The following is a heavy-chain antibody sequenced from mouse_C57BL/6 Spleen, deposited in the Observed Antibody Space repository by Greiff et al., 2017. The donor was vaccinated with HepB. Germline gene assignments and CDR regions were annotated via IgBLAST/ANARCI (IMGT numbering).Heavy chain of an antibody. CDR2: INPNNGGT. CDR3: ASRSSPYWYFDV. Sequence: VQLQQSGPELVKPGASVKIPCKASGYTFTDYNMDWVKQSHGKSLEWIGDINPNNGGTIYNQKFKGKATLTVDKSSSTAYMELRSLTSEDTAVYYCASRSSPYWYFDVWGTGTTVTVSS. CDR1: GYTFTDYN. J-gene: IGHJ1*03. D-gene: IGHD1-1*01. V-gene: IGHV1-18*01.